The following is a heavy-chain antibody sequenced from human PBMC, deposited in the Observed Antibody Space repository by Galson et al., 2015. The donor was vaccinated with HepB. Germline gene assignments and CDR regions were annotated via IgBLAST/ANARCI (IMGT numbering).Heavy chain of an antibody. D-gene: IGHD2/OR15-2a*01. V-gene: IGHV3-48*01. J-gene: IGHJ4*02. CDR1: GFTFSSYS. CDR3: ARDPDTTTGGY. Sequence: SLRLSCAASGFTFSSYSMNWVRQAPGKGLEWVSYISSSSSTIYYADSVKGRFTISRDNAKNSLYLQMNSLRAEDTAVYYCARDPDTTTGGYWGQGTLVTVSS. CDR2: ISSSSSTI.